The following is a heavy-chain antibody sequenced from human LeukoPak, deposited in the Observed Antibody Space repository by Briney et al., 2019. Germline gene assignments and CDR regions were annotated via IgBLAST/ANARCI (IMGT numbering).Heavy chain of an antibody. CDR1: GGTFSSYA. V-gene: IGHV1-69*13. D-gene: IGHD1-1*01. CDR3: ARDLTDWKETGGYYFDY. Sequence: SVKVSCKASGGTFSSYAISWVRQAPGQGLEWMGGIIPIFGTANYAQKFQGRVTITADESTSTAYMELSSLRSEDTAVYYCARDLTDWKETGGYYFDYWGQGTLVTVSS. J-gene: IGHJ4*02. CDR2: IIPIFGTA.